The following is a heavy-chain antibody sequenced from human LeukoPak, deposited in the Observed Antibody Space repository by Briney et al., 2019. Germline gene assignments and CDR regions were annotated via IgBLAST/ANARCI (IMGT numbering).Heavy chain of an antibody. J-gene: IGHJ4*02. Sequence: PGGSLRLSCAASGFTFSSHWMRWVRQAPGKGLVWVSRINSDGSTTSYADSVKGRFTISRDNAKNTLYLQMNSLRAEDTAVYYCARVMYYYHSSGSIAVYYFDYWGKGTLVTVSS. V-gene: IGHV3-74*01. D-gene: IGHD3-22*01. CDR3: ARVMYYYHSSGSIAVYYFDY. CDR2: INSDGSTT. CDR1: GFTFSSHW.